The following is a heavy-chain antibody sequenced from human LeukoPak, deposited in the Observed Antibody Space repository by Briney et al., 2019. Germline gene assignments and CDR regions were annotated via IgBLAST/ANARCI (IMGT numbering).Heavy chain of an antibody. CDR1: GFTFSSYS. CDR2: ISSSSSTI. V-gene: IGHV3-48*01. CDR3: ARDLLGY. D-gene: IGHD7-27*01. Sequence: GSLRLSCAASGFTFSSYSMNWVRQAPGKGLEWVSYISSSSSTIYYADSVKGRFTISRDNAKNSLYLQMNSLRAEDTAVYSCARDLLGYWGQGTLVTVSS. J-gene: IGHJ4*02.